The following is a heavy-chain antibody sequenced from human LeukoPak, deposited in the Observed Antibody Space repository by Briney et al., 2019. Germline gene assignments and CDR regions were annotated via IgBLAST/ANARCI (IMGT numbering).Heavy chain of an antibody. CDR1: GYIFTGYY. CDR3: AGPVVNYVILTCYEI. V-gene: IGHV1-2*02. Sequence: ASVKVSCKASGYIFTGYYMHWVRQAPGQGLEWMGWINPNSSGTNYAQKFQGRVTMTRDTSISTAYMELSRLRSDDTGVYYCAGPVVNYVILTCYEIWGQGTMVTVSS. CDR2: INPNSSGT. D-gene: IGHD3-9*01. J-gene: IGHJ3*02.